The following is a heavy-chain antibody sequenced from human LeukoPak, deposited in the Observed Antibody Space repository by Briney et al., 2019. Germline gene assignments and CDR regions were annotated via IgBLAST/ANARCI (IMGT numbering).Heavy chain of an antibody. D-gene: IGHD5-18*01. J-gene: IGHJ6*03. CDR3: ARDGYQKVGRYYYYYMDV. CDR1: GGSISSGSYY. CDR2: IYTSGST. Sequence: SQTLSLTCTVSGGSISSGSYYWSWIRQPAGKGLEWIGRIYTSGSTNYNPSLKSRVTISVDTSKNQFSLKLSSVTAADTAVYYCARDGYQKVGRYYYYYMDVWGKGTTVTVSS. V-gene: IGHV4-61*02.